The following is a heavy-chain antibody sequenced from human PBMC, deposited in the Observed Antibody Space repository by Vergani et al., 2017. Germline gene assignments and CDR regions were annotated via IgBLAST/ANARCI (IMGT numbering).Heavy chain of an antibody. V-gene: IGHV3-11*01. CDR1: GFTFSDYY. CDR2: ISSSGSTI. Sequence: QVQLVESGGGLVKPGGSLRLSCAASGFTFSDYYMSWIRQAPGKGREWVSYISSSGSTIYYADSVKGRFTISRDNANNSLYLQMNSLRAEDTAVYYCARPTTYYYDSSGYYFVDYWGQGTLVTVSS. CDR3: ARPTTYYYDSSGYYFVDY. D-gene: IGHD3-22*01. J-gene: IGHJ4*02.